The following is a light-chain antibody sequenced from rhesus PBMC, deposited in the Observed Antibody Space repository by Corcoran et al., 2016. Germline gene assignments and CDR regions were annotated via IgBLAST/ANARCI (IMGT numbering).Light chain of an antibody. CDR2: EVI. CDR1: SSDMGGYNR. V-gene: IGLV2-13*03. Sequence: QAAPTQSPSVSGSPGQSVTISCTGTSSDMGGYNRVSWYQQYPGKVPKLLIYEVIKRPSGVSDRFSGSKSGNTASLTISGLQAEDVAYYYCSSYATSGIVFFGGGTRLTVL. J-gene: IGLJ3*01. CDR3: SSYATSGIVF.